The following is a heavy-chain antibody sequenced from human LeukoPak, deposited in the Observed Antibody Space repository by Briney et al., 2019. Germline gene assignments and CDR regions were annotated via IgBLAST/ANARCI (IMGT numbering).Heavy chain of an antibody. J-gene: IGHJ5*02. Sequence: PGGSLRLSCAASGFTFSSYSMNWVRQAPGKGLEWVSYISSSSSTIYYADSVKGRFTISRDNAKNSLYLQMNSLRAEDTAVYYCARGGGYSSSWYDPFDPWGQGTLVTVSS. CDR1: GFTFSSYS. D-gene: IGHD6-13*01. CDR2: ISSSSSTI. V-gene: IGHV3-48*04. CDR3: ARGGGYSSSWYDPFDP.